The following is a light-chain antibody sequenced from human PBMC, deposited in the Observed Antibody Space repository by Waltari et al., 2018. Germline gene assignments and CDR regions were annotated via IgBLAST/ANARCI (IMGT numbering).Light chain of an antibody. J-gene: IGLJ3*02. V-gene: IGLV1-47*01. CDR1: SSNTGSNY. CDR2: RNK. CDR3: ATWDDSLGGVV. Sequence: QSVLTQPPSASGTPGQRATISCSGSSSNTGSNYVYWYQHLPGTAPKLLIDRNKQRPSGVPDRFSGSKSGTSASLAISGLRSEDEADYYCATWDDSLGGVVFGGGTKLTVL.